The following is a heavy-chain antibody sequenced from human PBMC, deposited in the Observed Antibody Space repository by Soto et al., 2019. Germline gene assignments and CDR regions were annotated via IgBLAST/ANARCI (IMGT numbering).Heavy chain of an antibody. CDR1: GFTFSSYA. CDR3: AKDLHSSGWYDFDY. D-gene: IGHD6-19*01. J-gene: IGHJ4*02. Sequence: PVGSLRLSCAASGFTFSSYAMSWVRQAPGKGLEWVSAISGSGGSTYYADSVKGRFTISRDNSKNTLYLQMNSLRAEDTAVYYCAKDLHSSGWYDFDYWGQGTLVTVSS. CDR2: ISGSGGST. V-gene: IGHV3-23*01.